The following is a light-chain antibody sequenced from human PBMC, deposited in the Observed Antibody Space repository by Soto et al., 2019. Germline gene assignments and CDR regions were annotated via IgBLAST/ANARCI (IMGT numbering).Light chain of an antibody. CDR1: QSVSSSS. CDR2: GAS. CDR3: QQYGSSPRT. V-gene: IGKV3-20*01. Sequence: EIVLTQSPGTLSLSPGERATLSCRASQSVSSSSLAWYQQKPGQAPRLLIYGASSRASGIPDRFSGSGSGTDFTLPISILQPEDFAVYYCQQYGSSPRTFGQGTKLEIK. J-gene: IGKJ2*01.